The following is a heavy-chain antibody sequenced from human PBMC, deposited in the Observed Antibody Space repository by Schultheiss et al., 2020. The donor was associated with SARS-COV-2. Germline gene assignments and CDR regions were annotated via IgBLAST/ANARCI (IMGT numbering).Heavy chain of an antibody. CDR3: ARQLTRGYSYGHDY. V-gene: IGHV4-61*02. Sequence: SETLSLTCTVSGGSISSGSYYWSWIQQPAGKGLEWIGRIYTSGSTNYNPSLKSRVTISVDTSKNQFSLKLSSVTAADTAVYYCARQLTRGYSYGHDYWGQGTLVTVSS. CDR1: GGSISSGSYY. J-gene: IGHJ4*02. D-gene: IGHD5-18*01. CDR2: IYTSGST.